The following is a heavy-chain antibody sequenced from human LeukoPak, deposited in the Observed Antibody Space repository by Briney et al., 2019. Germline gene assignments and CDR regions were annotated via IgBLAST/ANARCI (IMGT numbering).Heavy chain of an antibody. V-gene: IGHV4-30-2*01. CDR2: IYHSGST. J-gene: IGHJ6*02. Sequence: SETLSLTCAVSGGSISSGGYSCSWIRQPPGKGLEWIGYIYHSGSTYYNPSLKSRVTISVDTSKNQFSLKLSSVTAADTAVYYCARGIAAAGILNKYYYYYYGMDVWGQGTTVTVSS. CDR1: GGSISSGGYS. CDR3: ARGIAAAGILNKYYYYYYGMDV. D-gene: IGHD6-13*01.